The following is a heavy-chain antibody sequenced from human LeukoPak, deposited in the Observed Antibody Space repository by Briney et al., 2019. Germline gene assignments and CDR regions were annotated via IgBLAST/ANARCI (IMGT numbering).Heavy chain of an antibody. D-gene: IGHD5-12*01. CDR2: ISSSSSYI. Sequence: GGSLRLSCAASGFTFSSYSMNWVRQAPGKGLEGVSSISSSSSYIYYADSVKGRFTISRNNAKNSLYLQMNSLRAEDTAVYYCARGTKDIVAMIGASWGQGTLVTVSS. CDR1: GFTFSSYS. J-gene: IGHJ4*02. CDR3: ARGTKDIVAMIGAS. V-gene: IGHV3-21*01.